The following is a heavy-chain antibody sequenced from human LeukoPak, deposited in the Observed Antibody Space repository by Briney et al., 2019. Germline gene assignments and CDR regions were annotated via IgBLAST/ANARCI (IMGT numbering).Heavy chain of an antibody. CDR2: MNPNSGNT. D-gene: IGHD6-19*01. CDR3: ARDIAVADAFDI. CDR1: GYTFTSYD. V-gene: IGHV1-8*01. Sequence: APVKVSCKASGYTFTSYDINWVRQATGQGLEWMGWMNPNSGNTGYAQKFQGRVTMTRNTSISTAYMELGSLRSEDTAVYYCARDIAVADAFDIWGQGTMVTVSS. J-gene: IGHJ3*02.